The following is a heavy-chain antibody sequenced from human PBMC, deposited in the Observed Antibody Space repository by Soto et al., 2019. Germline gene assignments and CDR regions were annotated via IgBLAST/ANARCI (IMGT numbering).Heavy chain of an antibody. J-gene: IGHJ6*02. CDR2: ISSRTNYM. V-gene: IGHV3-21*01. Sequence: EVQLVESGGGLVKPGGSLRLSCAASGFTFSSYSMKWVRQAPGKGLGWVSSISSRTNYMYYADSVKGRFTISRDDAKNSLYLQMNSLRAEDTAVYYCARMGSVTTFSWSDYYYGMDVWGQGTTVTVSS. CDR1: GFTFSSYS. D-gene: IGHD4-17*01. CDR3: ARMGSVTTFSWSDYYYGMDV.